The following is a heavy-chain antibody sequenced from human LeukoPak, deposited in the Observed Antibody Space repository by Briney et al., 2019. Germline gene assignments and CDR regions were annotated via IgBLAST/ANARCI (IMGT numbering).Heavy chain of an antibody. CDR3: ARVSARQGLDY. J-gene: IGHJ4*02. Sequence: SETLSLTCTVSGGSISSYYWSWIRQPPGKGLEWIGCIYYSGSTNYNPSLKSRVTISVDTSKNQFSLKLSSVTAADTAVYYCARVSARQGLDYWGQGTLVTVSS. V-gene: IGHV4-59*01. CDR1: GGSISSYY. CDR2: IYYSGST.